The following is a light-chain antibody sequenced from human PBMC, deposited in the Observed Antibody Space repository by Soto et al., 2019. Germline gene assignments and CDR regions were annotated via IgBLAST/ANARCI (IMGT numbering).Light chain of an antibody. Sequence: EIVLTQSPGTLSLSQGERATLSCRASQSVSSAYLAWYQHKPGQPPTLLIYAASSRVTGIPDRFSGSGSGTDFTLTISRLEPEDFAVYYCQQYGSSPTLTLGQGTKVEIK. V-gene: IGKV3-20*01. J-gene: IGKJ1*01. CDR1: QSVSSAY. CDR2: AAS. CDR3: QQYGSSPTLT.